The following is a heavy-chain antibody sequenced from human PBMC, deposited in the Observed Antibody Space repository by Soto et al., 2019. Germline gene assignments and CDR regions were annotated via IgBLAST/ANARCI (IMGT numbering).Heavy chain of an antibody. V-gene: IGHV1-18*04. J-gene: IGHJ5*02. CDR2: ISTYNGNT. CDR1: GYTFTSYA. CDR3: ARVVGGIPVAGSWNWFDP. Sequence: RASVKVSCKASGYTFTSYALSWVRHAPGQGLEWMRWISTYNGNTNYAQNLQGRVTMTTDISTNTAYMELRSLRSDDTAVYYCARVVGGIPVAGSWNWFDPWGQGTLVTVSS. D-gene: IGHD6-19*01.